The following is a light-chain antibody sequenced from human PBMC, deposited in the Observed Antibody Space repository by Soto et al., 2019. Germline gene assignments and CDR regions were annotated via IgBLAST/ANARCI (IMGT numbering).Light chain of an antibody. CDR2: DAS. CDR3: QQYNNWPPIT. J-gene: IGKJ5*01. CDR1: QSVSSN. Sequence: IVRTQSPATLSVSPGERATLSCRASQSVSSNLAWYQQKPGQPPRLLIHDASTRATGIPARFSGSGSGTEFTLTISSLQSEDFAVYYCQQYNNWPPITFGQGTRLEIK. V-gene: IGKV3-15*01.